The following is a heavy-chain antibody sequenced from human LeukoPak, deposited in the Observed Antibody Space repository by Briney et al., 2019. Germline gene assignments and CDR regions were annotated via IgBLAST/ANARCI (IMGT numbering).Heavy chain of an antibody. CDR1: GGSISSYY. J-gene: IGHJ4*02. CDR3: ARLTTVTTAFGFDY. V-gene: IGHV4-59*08. D-gene: IGHD4-17*01. CDR2: IYYSGST. Sequence: SETLSLTCTVSGGSISSYYWSWIRQPPGKGLEWIGYIYYSGSTNYNPSLKSRVTISVDTSKNQFSLKLSSVTAADTAVYYCARLTTVTTAFGFDYWGQGTLVTVSS.